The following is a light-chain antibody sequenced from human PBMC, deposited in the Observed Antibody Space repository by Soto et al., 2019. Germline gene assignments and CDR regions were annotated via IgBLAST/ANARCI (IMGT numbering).Light chain of an antibody. J-gene: IGKJ2*01. CDR3: QQYNNWPPYT. Sequence: EIVMTQSPATLSVSPGERATLSCRASQSVSSNFAWYQQKPGQAPRLLIYGTSTRATGIPARFSGSGSGTEFTLTISSLQSEDFEVYYCQQYNNWPPYTFGQGTKLEIK. CDR2: GTS. V-gene: IGKV3-15*01. CDR1: QSVSSN.